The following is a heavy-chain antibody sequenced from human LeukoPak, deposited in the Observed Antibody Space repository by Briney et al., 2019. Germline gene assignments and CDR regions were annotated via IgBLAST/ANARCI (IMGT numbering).Heavy chain of an antibody. V-gene: IGHV1-2*02. D-gene: IGHD3-3*01. CDR2: INPNSSGT. Sequence: ASVKVSCKASGYTFTGYYMHWVRQAPGQELEWMGWINPNSSGTNYAQKFQGRVTMTRDTSISTAYMELSRLRSDDTAVYYCARALVSYYDFWSGYYTAVDYWGQGTLVTVSS. CDR3: ARALVSYYDFWSGYYTAVDY. CDR1: GYTFTGYY. J-gene: IGHJ4*02.